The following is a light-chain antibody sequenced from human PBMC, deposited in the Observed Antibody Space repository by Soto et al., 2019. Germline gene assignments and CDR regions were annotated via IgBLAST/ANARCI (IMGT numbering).Light chain of an antibody. CDR1: QSVRSSY. Sequence: EIVLTQSPGTLSLSPGERVTFSCRTSQSVRSSYLAWYHQKPGQAPRLLIYDASNRATGIPDRFSGSGSGTDLTLTISRPETEDFAVFYCLQYDTSPYTFGQGTRLEIK. CDR2: DAS. J-gene: IGKJ2*01. V-gene: IGKV3-20*01. CDR3: LQYDTSPYT.